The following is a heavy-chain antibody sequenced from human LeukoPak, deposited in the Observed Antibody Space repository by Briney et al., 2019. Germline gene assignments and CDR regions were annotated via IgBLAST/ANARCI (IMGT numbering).Heavy chain of an antibody. Sequence: SGGSLRLSCAASGFTFSSYAMHWVRQAPGKGLEWVAVISYDGSNKYYADSVKGRFTISRDNSKNTLYLQMNSLRAEDTAVYYCASYYYGSGSYYSFDYWGQGTLVTVSS. CDR1: GFTFSSYA. D-gene: IGHD3-10*01. CDR3: ASYYYGSGSYYSFDY. CDR2: ISYDGSNK. V-gene: IGHV3-30-3*01. J-gene: IGHJ4*02.